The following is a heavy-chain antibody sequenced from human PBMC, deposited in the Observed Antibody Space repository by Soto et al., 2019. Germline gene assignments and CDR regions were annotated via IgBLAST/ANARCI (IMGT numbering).Heavy chain of an antibody. V-gene: IGHV4-31*03. CDR3: ARGDYYGSGSHYYCDY. Sequence: QVQLQESGPVLVKPSQTLSLTCTVSGGSISSGGYYWSWIRQHPGKGLAWIGYIYYSGSTYYNPSLKSRVTISVDTSENQFSLKLSSVTAADTAVYYCARGDYYGSGSHYYCDYWGQGTLVTVSS. CDR2: IYYSGST. J-gene: IGHJ4*02. CDR1: GGSISSGGYY. D-gene: IGHD3-10*01.